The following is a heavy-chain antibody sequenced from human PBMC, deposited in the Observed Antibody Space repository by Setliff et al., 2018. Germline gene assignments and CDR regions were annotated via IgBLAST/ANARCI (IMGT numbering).Heavy chain of an antibody. CDR3: ATQTAAYYFDY. D-gene: IGHD6-13*01. CDR1: GFTFTDHY. J-gene: IGHJ4*02. Sequence: ASVKVSCKASGFTFTDHYMHWVRQAPGQGPEWMGWINLHSGYSKYAQKFQGRVTLTRDTSLTTAYMELRSLTSDDTAVYYCATQTAAYYFDYWGQGALVTVSS. V-gene: IGHV1-2*02. CDR2: INLHSGYS.